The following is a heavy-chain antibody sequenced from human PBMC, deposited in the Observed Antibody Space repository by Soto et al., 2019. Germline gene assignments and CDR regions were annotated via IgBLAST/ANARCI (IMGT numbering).Heavy chain of an antibody. CDR3: ARDGFPLYYYDNSSYSHNCFAP. CDR1: GGSISSADSY. V-gene: IGHV4-31*03. J-gene: IGHJ5*02. D-gene: IGHD3-22*01. Sequence: SETLSLTCTASGGSISSADSYWNWIRQHPGKGLEWIGYIYYSGSTYYNPSLKSRVTTSVDTSKNQFSLKLSSVTAADTAVYYCARDGFPLYYYDNSSYSHNCFAPRGQGALVSVSA. CDR2: IYYSGST.